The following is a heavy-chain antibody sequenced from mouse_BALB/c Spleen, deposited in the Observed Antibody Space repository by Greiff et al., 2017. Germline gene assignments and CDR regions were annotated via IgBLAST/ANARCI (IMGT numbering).Heavy chain of an antibody. Sequence: QVQLKESGAELVRPGSSVKISCKASGYAFSSYWMNWVKQRPGQGLEWIGQIYPGDGDTNYNGKFKGKATLTADKSSSTAYMQLSSLTSEDSAVYFCARSGYYEYYAMDYWGQGTSVTVSS. V-gene: IGHV1-80*01. CDR2: IYPGDGDT. J-gene: IGHJ4*01. D-gene: IGHD1-1*01. CDR1: GYAFSSYW. CDR3: ARSGYYEYYAMDY.